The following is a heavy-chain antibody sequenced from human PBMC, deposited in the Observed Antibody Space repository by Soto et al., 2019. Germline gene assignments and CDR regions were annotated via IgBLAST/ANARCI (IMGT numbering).Heavy chain of an antibody. Sequence: SETLSLTCTVSGGSVSSGSYYWSWIRQPPGKGLEWIGYIYYSGSTNYNPSLKSRVTISVDTSKNQFSLKLSSVTAADTAVYYCARSDYGDYFFYFDYWGQGTLVTVSS. V-gene: IGHV4-61*01. D-gene: IGHD4-17*01. CDR1: GGSVSSGSYY. J-gene: IGHJ4*02. CDR3: ARSDYGDYFFYFDY. CDR2: IYYSGST.